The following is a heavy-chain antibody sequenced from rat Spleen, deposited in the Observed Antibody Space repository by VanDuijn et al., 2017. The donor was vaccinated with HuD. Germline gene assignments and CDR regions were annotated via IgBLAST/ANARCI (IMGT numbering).Heavy chain of an antibody. CDR1: GFSLTSYG. J-gene: IGHJ3*01. D-gene: IGHD1-4*01. CDR2: IWGDGST. CDR3: AGLPGYNPGFAY. Sequence: QVQMKETGPGLVQTTQTLSVTCTVSGFSLTSYGVHWVRQAPGKGLEWMGIIWGDGSTNYNSALKSRLSISRDTSKSQVFLTMNSLQTDDTAVYYCAGLPGYNPGFAYWGQGTLVTVSS. V-gene: IGHV2-77*01.